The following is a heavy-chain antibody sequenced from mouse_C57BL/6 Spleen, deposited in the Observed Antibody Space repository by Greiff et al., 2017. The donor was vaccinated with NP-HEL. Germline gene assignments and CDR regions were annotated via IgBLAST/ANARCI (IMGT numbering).Heavy chain of an antibody. Sequence: EVMLVESGEGLVKPGGSLKLSCAASGFTFSSYAMSWVRQTPEKRLEWVAYISSGGDYIYYADTVKGRVTISRDNARNTLYLQMSSLKSEDTAMYYCTRDLCYYSWFAYWGQGTLVTVSA. CDR1: GFTFSSYA. V-gene: IGHV5-9-1*02. CDR3: TRDLCYYSWFAY. CDR2: ISSGGDYI. D-gene: IGHD1-1*01. J-gene: IGHJ3*01.